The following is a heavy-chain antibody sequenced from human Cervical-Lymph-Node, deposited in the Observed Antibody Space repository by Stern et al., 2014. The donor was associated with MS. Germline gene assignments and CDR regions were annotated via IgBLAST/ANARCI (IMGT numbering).Heavy chain of an antibody. D-gene: IGHD3-3*01. Sequence: EVQLVESGGGLVKPGGSLRLSCAASGVLFSDAWMTWVRQAQGKGLEWVGRIKAKSEGGTTGYAAPVEGRFTISRDDSYNTVYLQMNSLKIDDTAVYYCTTGGDFWSGYYLDNWGQGTLVTVSS. CDR2: IKAKSEGGTT. CDR3: TTGGDFWSGYYLDN. V-gene: IGHV3-15*01. CDR1: GVLFSDAW. J-gene: IGHJ4*02.